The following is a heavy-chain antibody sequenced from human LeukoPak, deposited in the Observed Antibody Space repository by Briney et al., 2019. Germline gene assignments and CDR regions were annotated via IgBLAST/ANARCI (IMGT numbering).Heavy chain of an antibody. Sequence: PGGSLRLSCAASGFTVSSNYMSWVRQAPGKGLEWVSVIYSGGSTYYADSVKGRFTISRHNSKNTPYLQMNSLRAEDTAVYYCAREQVGATSYYFDYWGQGTLVTVSS. CDR1: GFTVSSNY. CDR2: IYSGGST. D-gene: IGHD1-26*01. CDR3: AREQVGATSYYFDY. V-gene: IGHV3-53*04. J-gene: IGHJ4*02.